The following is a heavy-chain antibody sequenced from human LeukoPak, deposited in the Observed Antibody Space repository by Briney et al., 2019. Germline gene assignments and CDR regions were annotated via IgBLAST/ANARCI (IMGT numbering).Heavy chain of an antibody. D-gene: IGHD5-18*01. V-gene: IGHV1-69*04. Sequence: ASVKVSCKTSGGTFSSSAITWVRQAPGQGLEWMGRIIPVLNITTYAQKFQGSVTITADTSTSPVYMELSSLRSEETAVYYCARDQGLTAPPPYGLDVWGQGTTVIVSS. J-gene: IGHJ6*02. CDR2: IIPVLNIT. CDR1: GGTFSSSA. CDR3: ARDQGLTAPPPYGLDV.